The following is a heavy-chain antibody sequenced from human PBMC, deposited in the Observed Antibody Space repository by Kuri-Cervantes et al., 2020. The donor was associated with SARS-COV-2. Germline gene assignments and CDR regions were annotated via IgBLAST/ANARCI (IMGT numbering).Heavy chain of an antibody. CDR2: IYYSGST. V-gene: IGHV4-39*07. CDR3: ARGRGSGCSDY. Sequence: GSLRLSCTVSGGSISSSSYYWGWIRQPPGKGLEWIGSIYYSGSTNYNPSLKSRVTISVDTSKNQFSLKLSSVTAADTAVYYCARGRGSGCSDYWGQGTLVTVSS. CDR1: GGSISSSSYY. D-gene: IGHD6-19*01. J-gene: IGHJ4*02.